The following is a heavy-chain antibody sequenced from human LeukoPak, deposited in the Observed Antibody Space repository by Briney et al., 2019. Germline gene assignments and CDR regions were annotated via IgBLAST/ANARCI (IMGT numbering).Heavy chain of an antibody. V-gene: IGHV3-48*03. D-gene: IGHD6-19*01. J-gene: IGHJ4*02. CDR3: ARDLVYTSGVYFDF. CDR2: ISGSGSTI. CDR1: GFMFSSYE. Sequence: GGSLRLSCAASGFMFSSYEMNWVRQAPGKGLEWVSYISGSGSTIQYADSVKGRFTLSRDNADNSMYLQMNSLTAEDTAVYYCARDLVYTSGVYFDFWGQGALVTVSS.